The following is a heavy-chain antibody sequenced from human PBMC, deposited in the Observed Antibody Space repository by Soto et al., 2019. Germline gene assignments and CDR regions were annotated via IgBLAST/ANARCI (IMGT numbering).Heavy chain of an antibody. D-gene: IGHD3-16*01. V-gene: IGHV3-48*01. Sequence: EVELVESGGGLIQPGDSLRLSCAASGFTFSIYSMNWVRQAPGKGLEWVSYISSSTTIIYYADSVKGRFTISRDNAKNSLYLQMNSLRAEDTADYYCARGTGLITSLKNYYYVDVWGKGTTVTVSS. J-gene: IGHJ6*03. CDR3: ARGTGLITSLKNYYYVDV. CDR1: GFTFSIYS. CDR2: ISSSTTII.